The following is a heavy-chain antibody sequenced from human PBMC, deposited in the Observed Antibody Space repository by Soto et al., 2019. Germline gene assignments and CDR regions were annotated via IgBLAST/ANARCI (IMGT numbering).Heavy chain of an antibody. CDR2: INPNSGGT. V-gene: IGHV1-2*02. J-gene: IGHJ5*02. CDR1: GYTFTGYY. D-gene: IGHD6-6*01. Sequence: ASVKVSCKASGYTFTGYYMHWVRQAPGQGLEWMGWINPNSGGTNYAQKFQGRVTMTRDTSISTAYMELSRLRSDDTAVYYCARVNRIAARPGFDHWGQGTLVTVSS. CDR3: ARVNRIAARPGFDH.